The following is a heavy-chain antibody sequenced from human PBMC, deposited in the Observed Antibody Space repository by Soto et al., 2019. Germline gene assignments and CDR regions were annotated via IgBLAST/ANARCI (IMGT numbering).Heavy chain of an antibody. D-gene: IGHD6-19*01. Sequence: WGSLRLSCAASGLSISTHALTWVRQATGKGLEWVSSFSGRSGDTYYAASVKGRFTISGDRSKTTVILQMNNLRAEDTAVYYCARDSSAWPNYFDSWGQGIQVTGSS. V-gene: IGHV3-23*01. CDR3: ARDSSAWPNYFDS. CDR2: FSGRSGDT. J-gene: IGHJ4*02. CDR1: GLSISTHA.